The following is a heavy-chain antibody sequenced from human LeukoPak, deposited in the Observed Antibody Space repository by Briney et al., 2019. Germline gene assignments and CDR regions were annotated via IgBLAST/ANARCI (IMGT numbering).Heavy chain of an antibody. CDR2: INPNSGGT. Sequence: ASVKVSCKASGYTFTGYYIHWVRQAPGQGLEWVGWINPNSGGTNYAQRFQDRVTMTRDTSISTAYMNLSWLRSDDTAVYYCAAVTGVYLYWGQGTLVTVSS. D-gene: IGHD7-27*01. V-gene: IGHV1-2*02. CDR1: GYTFTGYY. CDR3: AAVTGVYLY. J-gene: IGHJ4*02.